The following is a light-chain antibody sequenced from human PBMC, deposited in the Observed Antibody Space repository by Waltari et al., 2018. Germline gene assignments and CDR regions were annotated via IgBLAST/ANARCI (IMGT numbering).Light chain of an antibody. J-gene: IGKJ1*01. V-gene: IGKV1-NL1*01. Sequence: DIQMTQSPSSLSASVGDRVTITCRASQVIRNSLAWYQQKPGRAPNLLVYEASRLKSGVPSRFSGSGSGADYTLTISSLQPEDFATYYCQQYYSTPPWTFGQGTQVEI. CDR2: EAS. CDR3: QQYYSTPPWT. CDR1: QVIRNS.